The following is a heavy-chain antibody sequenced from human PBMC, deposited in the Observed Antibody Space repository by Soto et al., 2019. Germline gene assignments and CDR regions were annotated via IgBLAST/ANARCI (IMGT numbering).Heavy chain of an antibody. J-gene: IGHJ6*02. D-gene: IGHD3-22*01. CDR1: GYTFTSYG. V-gene: IGHV1-18*04. CDR3: ARGGYYDSSGSRNYYYYGMKV. Sequence: QAQLVQSGAEVKKPGASVKVSCKASGYTFTSYGINWVRQAPGQGLEWLGWISGYDGNTKYAQSVQGRVSMTTDTSXXTAYMELRSLRSDDTAMYYCARGGYYDSSGSRNYYYYGMKVWGQGTTVSVSS. CDR2: ISGYDGNT.